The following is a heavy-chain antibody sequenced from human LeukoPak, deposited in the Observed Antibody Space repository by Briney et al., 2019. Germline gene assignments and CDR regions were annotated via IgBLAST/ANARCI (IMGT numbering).Heavy chain of an antibody. CDR3: ARVSADSKFAVGFFFDN. V-gene: IGHV3-30-3*01. CDR2: ISYDGSNT. D-gene: IGHD2-2*03. CDR1: GFSFSHYA. Sequence: QAGGSLRLSCTASGFSFSHYAMHWIRQAPGKGLEWVALISYDGSNTYYGDSVKGRFTISRDNSNNTLYLQMDSLRPEDTAVYYCARVSADSKFAVGFFFDNWGQGTLVTVSS. J-gene: IGHJ4*02.